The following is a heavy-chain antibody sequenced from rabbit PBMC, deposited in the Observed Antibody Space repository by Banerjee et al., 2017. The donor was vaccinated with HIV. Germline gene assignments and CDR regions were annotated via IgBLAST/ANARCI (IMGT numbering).Heavy chain of an antibody. J-gene: IGHJ4*01. V-gene: IGHV1S45*01. CDR3: ARRYPGYGYAACYFNL. CDR2: IDAGSKGST. D-gene: IGHD6-1*01. CDR1: GFSFSSSYW. Sequence: QEQLEESGGDLVKPEGSLTLTCTASGFSFSSSYWICWVRQAPGKGLEWIACIDAGSKGSTYYASWAKGRFTISKTSSTTVTLQMTSLTAADMATYFCARRYPGYGYAACYFNLWGPGTLVTVS.